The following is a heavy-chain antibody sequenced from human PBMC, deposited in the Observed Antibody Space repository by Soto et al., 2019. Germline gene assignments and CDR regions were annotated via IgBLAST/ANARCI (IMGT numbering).Heavy chain of an antibody. CDR2: ISGSGGVST. CDR3: SKLVGATVVSDY. D-gene: IGHD1-26*01. CDR1: GFTFSDHA. J-gene: IGHJ4*02. V-gene: IGHV3-23*01. Sequence: EVQLLESGGGLVQPGGSLRLSCATSGFTFSDHAMHWVRQAPGEGLEWVSAISGSGGVSTYYADSVKGRFTISRDNSKNTLFLQMSSLRAEDTAVYYCSKLVGATVVSDYWGQGTLVIVSS.